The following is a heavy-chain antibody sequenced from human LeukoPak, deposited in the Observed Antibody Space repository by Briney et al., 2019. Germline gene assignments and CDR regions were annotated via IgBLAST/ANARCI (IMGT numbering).Heavy chain of an antibody. V-gene: IGHV3-64*01. Sequence: GGSLRLSCTASGFTFSSYTMHWVRQAPGKGLEYVSGVSGIGGGTYYANSVKGRFTISRDNSKNTLYLQMGSLRAEDMAVYYCAREVLGYSSSSDYWGQGTLVTVSS. D-gene: IGHD6-6*01. CDR2: VSGIGGGT. J-gene: IGHJ4*02. CDR3: AREVLGYSSSSDY. CDR1: GFTFSSYT.